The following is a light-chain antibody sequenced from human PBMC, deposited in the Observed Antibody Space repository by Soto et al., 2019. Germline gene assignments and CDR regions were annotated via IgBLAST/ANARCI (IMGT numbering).Light chain of an antibody. J-gene: IGLJ1*01. CDR1: SSDVGGYNY. Sequence: QSALTQPASVSGSPGQSITISCTGTSSDVGGYNYVSWYQQHPGKAPKLMIYEVSNRPSGVSNRFSGSKSGNTASLTISGLQAEDEADYSCSSYTSSSTPYVFGTGTNLTVL. CDR2: EVS. CDR3: SSYTSSSTPYV. V-gene: IGLV2-14*01.